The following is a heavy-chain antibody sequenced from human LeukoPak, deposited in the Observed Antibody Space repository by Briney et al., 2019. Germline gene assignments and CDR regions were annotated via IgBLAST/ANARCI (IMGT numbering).Heavy chain of an antibody. Sequence: SETLSLTCTVSSGSISGYYWSWIRQPPGKGLEWIGYIYYSGSTNYNPSLKSRVTISVDTSKNQFSLKLSSVTAADTAVYYCARFFYSSSWGYYYYRNEVWGQGNTGNVSS. CDR3: ARFFYSSSWGYYYYRNEV. CDR2: IYYSGST. J-gene: IGHJ6*01. CDR1: SGSISGYY. D-gene: IGHD6-13*01. V-gene: IGHV4-59*08.